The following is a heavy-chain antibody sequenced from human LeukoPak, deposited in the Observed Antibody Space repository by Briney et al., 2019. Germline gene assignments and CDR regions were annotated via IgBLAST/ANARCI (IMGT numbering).Heavy chain of an antibody. Sequence: ASVKVSCKASGYTFTSFDINWVRHTGQGLEWMGWMSPNSGNTGYAQKFQGRVSMTRDTSISTAYMELSSLSSEDTAVYSCAREEILSTRYCSGGSCYLGQHYYYGMDVWGQGTTVTVSS. CDR1: GYTFTSFD. CDR3: AREEILSTRYCSGGSCYLGQHYYYGMDV. J-gene: IGHJ6*02. V-gene: IGHV1-8*01. CDR2: MSPNSGNT. D-gene: IGHD2-15*01.